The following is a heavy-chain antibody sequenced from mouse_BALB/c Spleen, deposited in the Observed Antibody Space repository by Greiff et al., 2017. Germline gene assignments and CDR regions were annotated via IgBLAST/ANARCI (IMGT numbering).Heavy chain of an antibody. CDR3: ASIYYYGSSLYYYAMDY. CDR2: ISYSGST. D-gene: IGHD1-1*01. Sequence: EVQRVESGPGLVKPSQSLSLTCTVTGYSITSDYAWNWIRQFPGNKLEWMGYISYSGSTSYNPSLKSRISITRDTSKNQFFLQLNSVTTEDTATYYCASIYYYGSSLYYYAMDYWGQGTSVTVSS. CDR1: GYSITSDYA. J-gene: IGHJ4*01. V-gene: IGHV3-2*02.